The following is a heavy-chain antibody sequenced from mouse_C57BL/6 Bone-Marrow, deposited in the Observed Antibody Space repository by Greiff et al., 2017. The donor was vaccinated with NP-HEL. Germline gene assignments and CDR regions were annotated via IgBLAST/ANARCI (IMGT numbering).Heavy chain of an antibody. CDR2: IYPSDSVT. D-gene: IGHD4-1*01. CDR3: ARGLGRREYYFDY. V-gene: IGHV1-61*01. Sequence: QVQLQQPGAELVRPGSSVKLSCKASGYTFTSYWMDWVKQRPGQGLEWIGNIYPSDSVTHYNQKFKDTATLTVDNSSSTAYMQLSSLTSEDSAVYYCARGLGRREYYFDYWGQGTTLTVSS. J-gene: IGHJ2*01. CDR1: GYTFTSYW.